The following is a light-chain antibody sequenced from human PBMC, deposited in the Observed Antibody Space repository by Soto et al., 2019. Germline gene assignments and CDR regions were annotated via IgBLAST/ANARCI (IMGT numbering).Light chain of an antibody. CDR1: QSITRY. CDR2: AAS. Sequence: DIQLTQSPSSLSASVGDRVTISCRASQSITRYLNWYQQRAGKATKLLIYAASTLHSGVPSRFSGSGSGTDFTLTISSLRPEDCATDYCQHYNSYSEAFGQGTKVDIK. J-gene: IGKJ1*01. V-gene: IGKV1-39*01. CDR3: QHYNSYSEA.